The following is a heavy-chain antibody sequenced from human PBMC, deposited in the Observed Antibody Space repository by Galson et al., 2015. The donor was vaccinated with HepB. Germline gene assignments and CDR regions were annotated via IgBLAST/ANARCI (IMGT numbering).Heavy chain of an antibody. CDR1: GFTFSSYG. CDR3: AKEGDCSSTSCRGIMDV. V-gene: IGHV3-30*18. D-gene: IGHD2-2*01. CDR2: ISYDGSNK. J-gene: IGHJ6*02. Sequence: SLRLSCAASGFTFSSYGMHWVRQAPGKGLEWVAVISYDGSNKYYADSVKGRFTISRDNSKNTLYLQMNSLRAEDTAVYYCAKEGDCSSTSCRGIMDVWGQGTTVAVSS.